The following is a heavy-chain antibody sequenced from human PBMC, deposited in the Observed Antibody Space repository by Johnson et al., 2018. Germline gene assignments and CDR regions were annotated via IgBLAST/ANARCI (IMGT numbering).Heavy chain of an antibody. CDR3: ARGMNDDGGALYAFDI. CDR1: GGSFSDYY. D-gene: IGHD4-23*01. J-gene: IGHJ3*02. CDR2: INHAGST. V-gene: IGHV4-34*01. Sequence: QVQLQQWGAGLLKPSETLSLTCAFYGGSFSDYYWSWIRLPPGKGLEWIGEINHAGSTHYNPSLESRVTITVGTSKKQFSLNLSPVTAADTAVYYCARGMNDDGGALYAFDIWGQGTMVTVSS.